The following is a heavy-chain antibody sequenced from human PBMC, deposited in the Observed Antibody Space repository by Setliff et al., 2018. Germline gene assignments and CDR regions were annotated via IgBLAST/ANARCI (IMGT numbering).Heavy chain of an antibody. Sequence: PGGSLSLSCAASGFTFSHFWMGWVRQAPGKGLEWVANIKPDGTEEYYVDSVKGRFTISRDNAKNSLYLQMNTLRAEDTAVYYCVRDRGGATTRDLWGQGTLVTVSS. CDR2: IKPDGTEE. D-gene: IGHD1-26*01. CDR1: GFTFSHFW. CDR3: VRDRGGATTRDL. J-gene: IGHJ5*02. V-gene: IGHV3-7*03.